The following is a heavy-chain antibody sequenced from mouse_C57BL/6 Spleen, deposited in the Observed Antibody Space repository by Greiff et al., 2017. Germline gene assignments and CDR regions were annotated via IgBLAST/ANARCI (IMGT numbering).Heavy chain of an antibody. D-gene: IGHD5-1*01. CDR1: GYTFTDYE. CDR3: TRSYCTNY. Sequence: QVQLKESGAELVRPGASVTLSCKASGYTFTDYEMHWVKQTPVHGLEWIGAIDPETGGTAYNQKFKGKAILTADKASSTAYMELRSLTSEYSAVYYCTRSYCTNYGGQGTLVTVSA. CDR2: IDPETGGT. J-gene: IGHJ3*01. V-gene: IGHV1-15*01.